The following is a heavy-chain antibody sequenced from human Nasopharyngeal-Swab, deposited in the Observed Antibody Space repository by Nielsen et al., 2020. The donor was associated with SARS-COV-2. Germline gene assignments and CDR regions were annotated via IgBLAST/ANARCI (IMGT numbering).Heavy chain of an antibody. CDR1: GFIFSGSA. CDR2: MRSKDNDYAT. Sequence: GVLKISCTASGFIFSGSAMHWVRQASGKGLEWVGRMRSKDNDYATAYAVSVEGRFTVSRDDSKNTAYLHMNSLKTEDTAVYYCASLTSGWYDDAFDIWGQGTMVTVSS. D-gene: IGHD6-19*01. J-gene: IGHJ3*02. CDR3: ASLTSGWYDDAFDI. V-gene: IGHV3-73*01.